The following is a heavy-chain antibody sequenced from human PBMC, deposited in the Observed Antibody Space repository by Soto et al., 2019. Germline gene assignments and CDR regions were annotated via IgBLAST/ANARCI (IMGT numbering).Heavy chain of an antibody. D-gene: IGHD2-2*01. CDR1: GFTFSSYA. V-gene: IGHV3-23*01. J-gene: IGHJ6*02. CDR2: ISGSGGST. Sequence: GSLRLSCAASGFTFSSYAMSWVRQAPGKGLEWVSAISGSGGSTYYADSVKGRFTISRDNSKNTLYLQMNSLRAEDTAVYYCAKSIVVVPAAMAGYYYYYYGMDVWGQGTTVTVSS. CDR3: AKSIVVVPAAMAGYYYYYYGMDV.